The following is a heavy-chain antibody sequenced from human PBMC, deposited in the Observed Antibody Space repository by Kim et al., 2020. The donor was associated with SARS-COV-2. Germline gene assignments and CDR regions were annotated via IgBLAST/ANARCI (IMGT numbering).Heavy chain of an antibody. Sequence: GESLKISCKGSGYSFTSYWIGWVRQMPGKGLEWMGIIYPGDSDTRYSPSFQGQVTISADKSISTAYLQWSSLKASDTAMYYCASPGHYDYVWGSYRLGPRAFDIWGQGTMVTDSS. D-gene: IGHD3-16*02. V-gene: IGHV5-51*01. CDR2: IYPGDSDT. CDR3: ASPGHYDYVWGSYRLGPRAFDI. CDR1: GYSFTSYW. J-gene: IGHJ3*02.